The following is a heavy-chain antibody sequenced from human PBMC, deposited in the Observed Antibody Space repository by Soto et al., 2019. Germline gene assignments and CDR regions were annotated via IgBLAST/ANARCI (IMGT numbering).Heavy chain of an antibody. J-gene: IGHJ5*02. CDR3: ARAGHCGGDCYSNWFDP. CDR2: IYYSGST. Sequence: SETLSLTCTVSGGSISSSSYYWGWIRQPPGKGLEWIGYIYYSGSTNYNPSLKSRVTISVDTSKNQFSLKLSSVTAADTAVYFCARAGHCGGDCYSNWFDPWGQGTLVTVSS. D-gene: IGHD2-21*02. CDR1: GGSISSSSYY. V-gene: IGHV4-61*05.